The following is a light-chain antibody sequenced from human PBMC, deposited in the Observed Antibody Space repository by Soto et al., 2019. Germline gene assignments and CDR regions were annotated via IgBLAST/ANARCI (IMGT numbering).Light chain of an antibody. J-gene: IGLJ1*01. Sequence: QSALTQPRSVSGSPGQSVTISCTGTSSDVGSYNYVSWYQQHPGKAPKLMIYDVYKWPSGVPDRFSGSKSGNTASLTISGLQAEDEADYYCCSYAGSYTYVFGTGTKVTVL. V-gene: IGLV2-11*01. CDR3: CSYAGSYTYV. CDR2: DVY. CDR1: SSDVGSYNY.